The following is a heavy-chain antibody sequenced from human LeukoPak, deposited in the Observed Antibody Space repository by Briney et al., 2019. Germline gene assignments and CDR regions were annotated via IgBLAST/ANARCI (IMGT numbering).Heavy chain of an antibody. D-gene: IGHD3-22*01. CDR3: AIMHGYYDGSGYWVQ. CDR2: ITPNADRT. V-gene: IGHV3-23*01. CDR1: GFNFGSYG. Sequence: GSLRLSCAASGFNFGSYGMSWVRQAPGKGLEWVSFITPNADRTSYADSVEGRFTISRDNPRNRLYMQMNSLRDEDTALYYCAIMHGYYDGSGYWVQWGQGTLVTVSS. J-gene: IGHJ1*01.